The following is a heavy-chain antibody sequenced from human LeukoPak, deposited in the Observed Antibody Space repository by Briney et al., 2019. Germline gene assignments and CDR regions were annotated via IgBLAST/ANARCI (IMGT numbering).Heavy chain of an antibody. CDR2: ISGSGGST. J-gene: IGHJ4*02. D-gene: IGHD3-10*01. CDR1: GFTFSSYA. CDR3: AKLGSSGSYRPVYYFDY. V-gene: IGHV3-23*01. Sequence: PGRCLRLSCAASGFTFSSYAMSWVRQAPGKGLEWVSAISGSGGSTYYAVSVKGRFTISGDNSKNTLHLQMNSLRAEDTAVYYCAKLGSSGSYRPVYYFDYWGQGTLVSVSS.